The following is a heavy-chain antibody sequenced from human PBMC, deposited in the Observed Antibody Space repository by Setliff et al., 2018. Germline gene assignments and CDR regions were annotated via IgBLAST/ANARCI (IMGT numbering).Heavy chain of an antibody. D-gene: IGHD2-8*01. V-gene: IGHV3-7*03. Sequence: GGSLRLSCVGSGFTFSDYWMSWVRQAPGKGLEWVAIIKQDGSETVYADSVKVRLTISRDNAKNSLYLQMKSLRGEDTAVYYCARTDGTNLGYFDNWGQGTLVTVSS. CDR3: ARTDGTNLGYFDN. CDR2: IKQDGSET. CDR1: GFTFSDYW. J-gene: IGHJ4*02.